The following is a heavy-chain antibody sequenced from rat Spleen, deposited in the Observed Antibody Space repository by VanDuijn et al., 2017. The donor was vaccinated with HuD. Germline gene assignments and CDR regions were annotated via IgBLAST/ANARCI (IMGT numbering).Heavy chain of an antibody. CDR3: TRDRNPDD. CDR2: ISSGGST. CDR1: GLSLTSNS. J-gene: IGHJ2*01. V-gene: IGHV2-6*01. D-gene: IGHD3-4*01. Sequence: QVQLKESGPGLVQPSQTLSLTCTVSGLSLTSNSVSWIRQPPGKGLEWIAAISSGGSTYYNSALKSRLSISRDTSKSQVSLKKNSLQTEDTASYFCTRDRNPDDWGQGVMVTVSS.